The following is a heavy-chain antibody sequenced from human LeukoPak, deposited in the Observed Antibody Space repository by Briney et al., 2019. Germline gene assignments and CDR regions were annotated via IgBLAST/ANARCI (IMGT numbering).Heavy chain of an antibody. CDR3: AKATPGIAVAGSFDY. CDR2: ISWHSGSI. J-gene: IGHJ4*02. D-gene: IGHD6-19*01. CDR1: GFTFDDYA. Sequence: GRSLRLSCAASGFTFDDYAMHWVRQAPGKGLEWVSGISWHSGSIGYADSVKGRFTISRDNAKNSLYLQMNSLRAEDMALYYCAKATPGIAVAGSFDYWGQGTLVTVSS. V-gene: IGHV3-9*03.